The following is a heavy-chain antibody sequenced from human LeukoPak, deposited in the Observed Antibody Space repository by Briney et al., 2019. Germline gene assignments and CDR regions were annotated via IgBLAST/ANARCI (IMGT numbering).Heavy chain of an antibody. CDR3: ARVAEVGATGYYYYMDV. CDR2: IYSGGRT. CDR1: GFTVSSNY. V-gene: IGHV3-66*01. J-gene: IGHJ6*03. D-gene: IGHD1-26*01. Sequence: QPGGSLRLSCAASGFTVSSNYMNWVRQAPGKGLEWVSVIYSGGRTYYADSVKGRFTISRDNSKNTLYLQMNSLRAEDTAVYYCARVAEVGATGYYYYMDVWGKGTTVTISS.